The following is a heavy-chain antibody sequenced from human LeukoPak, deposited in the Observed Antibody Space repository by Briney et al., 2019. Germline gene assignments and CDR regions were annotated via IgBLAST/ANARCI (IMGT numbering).Heavy chain of an antibody. V-gene: IGHV1-69*04. Sequence: SVKVSCKASGGTFSSYAISWVRQAPGQGLEWMGRIIPILGIANYAQKFQGRVTITADKSTSTAYMELSSLRSEDTAVYYCARSGYDTLTSDYWGQGTLVTVSS. J-gene: IGHJ4*02. CDR3: ARSGYDTLTSDY. D-gene: IGHD3-9*01. CDR2: IIPILGIA. CDR1: GGTFSSYA.